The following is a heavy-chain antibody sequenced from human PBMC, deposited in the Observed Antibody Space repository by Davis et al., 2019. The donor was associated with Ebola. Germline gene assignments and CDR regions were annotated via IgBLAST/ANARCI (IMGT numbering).Heavy chain of an antibody. V-gene: IGHV3-48*02. J-gene: IGHJ3*02. CDR1: GFTFSDYS. CDR2: ISSTGSSI. CDR3: ARGIGEAVTAPHAFDI. Sequence: PGGSLRPSCPASGFTFSDYSMHWLRQAPGKGLEWVSYISSTGSSIFYADSVKGRFTISRNNAKKSLYLQMNSLRDDDRAVYHCARGIGEAVTAPHAFDIWGQGAMVTVSS. D-gene: IGHD2-15*01.